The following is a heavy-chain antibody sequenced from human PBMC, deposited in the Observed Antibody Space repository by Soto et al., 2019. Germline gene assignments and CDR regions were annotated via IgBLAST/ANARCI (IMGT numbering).Heavy chain of an antibody. CDR2: ISYDGSNK. Sequence: GGPLRLSFAASGYTFSSYGMHWVRRAPGKGLEWVAVISYDGSNKYYADSVKGRFTISRDNSKNTLYLQMNSLRAEDTAVYYCAKVYYDSSGYHLSLDYWGQGTLVTVSS. J-gene: IGHJ4*02. D-gene: IGHD3-22*01. CDR3: AKVYYDSSGYHLSLDY. V-gene: IGHV3-30*18. CDR1: GYTFSSYG.